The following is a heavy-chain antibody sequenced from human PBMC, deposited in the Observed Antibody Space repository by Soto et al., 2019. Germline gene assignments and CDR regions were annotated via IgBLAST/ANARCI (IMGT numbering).Heavy chain of an antibody. CDR1: GGSISSSNYY. V-gene: IGHV4-39*01. D-gene: IGHD3-10*01. CDR2: LYYSGGT. CDR3: ARLDGFGELRGGSGYMDV. J-gene: IGHJ6*03. Sequence: SETLSLTCTVSGGSISSSNYYWGWIRQPPGKGLEWIGSLYYSGGTYYNPSLKSRVTISEETSKDQFSLKLSFVSAADTAVYYCARLDGFGELRGGSGYMDVWGKGTTVTVSS.